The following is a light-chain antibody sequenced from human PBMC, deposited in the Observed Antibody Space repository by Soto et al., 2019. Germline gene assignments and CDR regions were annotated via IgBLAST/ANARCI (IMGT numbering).Light chain of an antibody. CDR2: EVS. V-gene: IGLV2-14*01. CDR3: SSYTSSSTLV. CDR1: SSDVGGYNY. Sequence: QSVLTQPASVSGSPGQSITISCTGTSSDVGGYNYVSWYQQHPGKAPKLMIYEVSNRPSGVSNRFSGSKSGNTASLTISGLQAEDEADYYCSSYTSSSTLVFCGGTKLTAL. J-gene: IGLJ2*01.